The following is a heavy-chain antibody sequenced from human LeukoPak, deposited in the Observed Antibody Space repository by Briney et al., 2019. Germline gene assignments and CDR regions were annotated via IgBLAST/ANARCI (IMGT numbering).Heavy chain of an antibody. CDR3: AKARPPLWFGELLS. V-gene: IGHV3-30*18. J-gene: IGHJ5*02. D-gene: IGHD3-10*01. CDR2: ISYDGSNK. CDR1: GYTFSSYG. Sequence: PGGSLRLSCAASGYTFSSYGMHWVRQAPGKGLEWVAVISYDGSNKYYADSVKGRFTISRDNSKNTLYLQMNSLRAEDTAVYYCAKARPPLWFGELLSWGQGTLVTVSS.